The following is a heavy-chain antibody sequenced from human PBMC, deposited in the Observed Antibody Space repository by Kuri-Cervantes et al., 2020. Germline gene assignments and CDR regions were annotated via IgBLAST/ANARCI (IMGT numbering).Heavy chain of an antibody. CDR1: GFTFSSYA. V-gene: IGHV3-33*08. CDR3: ARVRWEPPYYYGMDV. Sequence: GGSLRLSCAASGFTFSSYAMHWVHQAPGKGLEWVAVIWYDGSNKYYADSVKGRFTISRDNSKNTLYLQMNSLRAEDTAVYYCARVRWEPPYYYGMDVWGQGTTVTVSS. D-gene: IGHD1-26*01. CDR2: IWYDGSNK. J-gene: IGHJ6*02.